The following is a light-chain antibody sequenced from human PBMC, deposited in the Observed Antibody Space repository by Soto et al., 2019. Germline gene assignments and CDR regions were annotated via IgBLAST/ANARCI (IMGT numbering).Light chain of an antibody. CDR2: AAS. CDR1: QDIRSD. V-gene: IGKV1-17*01. CDR3: LQHNSYPRT. Sequence: DIQMTQSPSSLSASVGDRVTITCRASQDIRSDLGWYQQKPGKVPKRLIYAASSLQSGVPSRFSGSGSGTEFTLTISSLQTEDFATYYCLQHNSYPRTFGQGAKVDIK. J-gene: IGKJ1*01.